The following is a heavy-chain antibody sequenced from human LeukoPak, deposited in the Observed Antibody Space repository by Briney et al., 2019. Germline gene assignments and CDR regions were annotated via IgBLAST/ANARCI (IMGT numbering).Heavy chain of an antibody. J-gene: IGHJ5*02. Sequence: KTSEPLSHPCTVSGGHQRILYLNWLRQPPGKGLEWIGYIYYSGSTNYNPSLKSRVTISVDTSKSQFSLILSSVTAADTAVYYCARRAEMTALGLGNWFDPWGQGTLVTVSS. CDR3: ARRAEMTALGLGNWFDP. V-gene: IGHV4-59*11. CDR2: IYYSGST. CDR1: GGHQRILY. D-gene: IGHD2-21*02.